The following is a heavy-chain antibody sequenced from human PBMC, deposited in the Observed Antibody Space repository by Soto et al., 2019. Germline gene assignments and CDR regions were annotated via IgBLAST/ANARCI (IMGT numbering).Heavy chain of an antibody. J-gene: IGHJ6*02. Sequence: PGGSLRFSCAASGFTFSSYSMNWVRQAPGKGLEWVSYISSSSSTIYYADSVKGRFTISRDNAKNSLYLQMNSLRDEDTAVYYCARDQTRTKAVASYVGYYYYGMDVWGQGTTVTVSS. CDR3: ARDQTRTKAVASYVGYYYYGMDV. V-gene: IGHV3-48*02. D-gene: IGHD6-19*01. CDR2: ISSSSSTI. CDR1: GFTFSSYS.